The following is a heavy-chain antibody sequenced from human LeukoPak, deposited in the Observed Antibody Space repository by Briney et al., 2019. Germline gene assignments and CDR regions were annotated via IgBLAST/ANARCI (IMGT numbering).Heavy chain of an antibody. CDR2: IYPGDSDT. Sequence: GESLKISCKGSGYSFTSYWIGWVRQMPGKGLEWIGIIYPGDSDTRYSPSFQGQVTISADKSISTAYLQWSSLKVSDTAMYYCARPDSYGYSAFDIWGQGTMVTVSS. J-gene: IGHJ3*02. CDR1: GYSFTSYW. V-gene: IGHV5-51*01. CDR3: ARPDSYGYSAFDI. D-gene: IGHD5-18*01.